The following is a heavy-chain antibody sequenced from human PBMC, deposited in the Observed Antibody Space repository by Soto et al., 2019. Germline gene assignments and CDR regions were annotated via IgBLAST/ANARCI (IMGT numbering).Heavy chain of an antibody. Sequence: SETLSLTCAVSGGSISSSNWWSCVRQPPGKGLEWIGEIYHSGSTNYNPSLKSRVTISLDKSENQFSLKVTSLTAADTAVYYCASRDPGTSVDYWGQGTLVTVSS. J-gene: IGHJ4*02. V-gene: IGHV4-4*02. CDR1: GGSISSSNW. CDR2: IYHSGST. CDR3: ASRDPGTSVDY. D-gene: IGHD1-7*01.